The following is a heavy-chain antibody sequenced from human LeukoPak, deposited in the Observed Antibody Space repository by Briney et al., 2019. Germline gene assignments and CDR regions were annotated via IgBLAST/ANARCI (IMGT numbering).Heavy chain of an antibody. D-gene: IGHD2-2*01. CDR1: GFTFSSYG. CDR3: AKDLDCSSTSCYPDY. V-gene: IGHV3-33*06. J-gene: IGHJ4*02. Sequence: GGSLRLSCAASGFTFSSYGMHWVRQAPGKGLEWVAVIWYDGSNKYYADSVKGRFTISRDNSKNTLYLRMNSLRAEDTAVYYCAKDLDCSSTSCYPDYWGQGTLVTVSS. CDR2: IWYDGSNK.